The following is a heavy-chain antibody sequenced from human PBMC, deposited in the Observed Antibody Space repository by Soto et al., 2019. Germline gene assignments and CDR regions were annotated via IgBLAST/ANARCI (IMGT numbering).Heavy chain of an antibody. D-gene: IGHD2-15*01. CDR2: INHSGST. J-gene: IGHJ5*02. CDR3: ARSVCSGGSCYLRPNWFDP. V-gene: IGHV4-34*01. Sequence: SETLSLTCAVYGGSFSGYYWSWIRQPPGKGLEWIGEINHSGSTNYNSSFKSRVTISVDTSKNQFSLKLSSVTAADTAVYYCARSVCSGGSCYLRPNWFDPWGQGTLVTVSS. CDR1: GGSFSGYY.